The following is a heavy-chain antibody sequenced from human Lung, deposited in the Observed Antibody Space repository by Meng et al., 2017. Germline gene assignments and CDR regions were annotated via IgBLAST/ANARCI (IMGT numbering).Heavy chain of an antibody. CDR3: ARDEDISAAGKLFGDY. V-gene: IGHV1-2*06. D-gene: IGHD6-13*01. J-gene: IGHJ4*02. Sequence: QVLLVQSRAEVKKPGASVTVSCKPAGYNFPDYYIHWVRRAPGQGLEWMGRIDPKSGDTHYAQRFQGRVTMTGDTSISTAYMELSGLRSDDTAMHYCARDEDISAAGKLFGDYWGQGTLVTVSS. CDR1: GYNFPDYY. CDR2: IDPKSGDT.